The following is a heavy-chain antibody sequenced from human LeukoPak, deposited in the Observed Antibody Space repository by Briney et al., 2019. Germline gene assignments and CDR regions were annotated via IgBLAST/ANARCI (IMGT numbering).Heavy chain of an antibody. CDR2: ISGSGGST. V-gene: IGHV3-23*01. D-gene: IGHD3-22*01. CDR3: AKRNYDSSVFDY. CDR1: GFTFSNYA. Sequence: GGSLRLSCVASGFTFSNYAMDWVRQAPGKGLEWVAAISGSGGSTYYADSVKGRFTISRDNSKNTLYLQMNSLRAEDTAVYYCAKRNYDSSVFDYWGQGTLVTVSS. J-gene: IGHJ4*02.